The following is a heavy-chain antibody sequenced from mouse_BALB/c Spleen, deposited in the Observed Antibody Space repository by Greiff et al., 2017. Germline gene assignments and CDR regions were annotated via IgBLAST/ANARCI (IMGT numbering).Heavy chain of an antibody. D-gene: IGHD4-1*01. CDR3: ARTGTEGYAMDY. Sequence: VQLQQPGAELVKPGASVKMSCKASGYTFTSYNMHWVKQTPGQGLEWIGAIYPGNGDTSYNQKFKGKATLTADKSSSTAYMQLSSLTSEDSAVYYCARTGTEGYAMDYWGQGTSVTVSS. CDR1: GYTFTSYN. V-gene: IGHV1-12*01. CDR2: IYPGNGDT. J-gene: IGHJ4*01.